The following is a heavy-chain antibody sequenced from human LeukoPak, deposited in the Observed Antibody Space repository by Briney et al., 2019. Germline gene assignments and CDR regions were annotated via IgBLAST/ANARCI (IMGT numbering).Heavy chain of an antibody. V-gene: IGHV7-4-1*02. CDR3: ARPLNSGTYYTDY. CDR2: INTYTGNP. Sequence: ASVKVSCKASGYTFTTYGISWVRQAPGQGLEWMGWINTYTGNPTYAQGFSGRFVFSLDTSVSTAYLQISGLKAEDTAVYYCARPLNSGTYYTDYWGQGTLVTVSS. D-gene: IGHD1-26*01. CDR1: GYTFTTYG. J-gene: IGHJ4*02.